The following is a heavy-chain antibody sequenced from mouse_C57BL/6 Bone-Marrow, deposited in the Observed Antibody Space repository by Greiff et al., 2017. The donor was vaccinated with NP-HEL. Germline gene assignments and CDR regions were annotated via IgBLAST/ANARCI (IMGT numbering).Heavy chain of an antibody. Sequence: EVQLQQSGPELVKPGASVKMSCKASGYTFTDYNMHWVKQSHGKSLEWIGYINPNNGGTSYNQKFKGKATLTVNKSSSTAYMELRSLTSEDSAVYYCARLGLTTVVATDYWGQGTSVTVSS. J-gene: IGHJ4*01. D-gene: IGHD1-1*01. V-gene: IGHV1-22*01. CDR3: ARLGLTTVVATDY. CDR2: INPNNGGT. CDR1: GYTFTDYN.